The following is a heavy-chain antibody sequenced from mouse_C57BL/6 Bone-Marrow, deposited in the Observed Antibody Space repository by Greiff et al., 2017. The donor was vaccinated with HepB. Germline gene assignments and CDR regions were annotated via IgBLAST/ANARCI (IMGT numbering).Heavy chain of an antibody. V-gene: IGHV1-81*01. J-gene: IGHJ2*01. CDR3: ARFPLYDGYYDY. D-gene: IGHD2-3*01. Sequence: VQLQESGAELARPGASVKLSCKASGYTFTSYGISWVKQRTGQGLEWIGEIYPRSGNTYYNEKFKGKATLTADKSSSTAYMELRSLTSEDSAVYFCARFPLYDGYYDYWGQGTTLTVSS. CDR1: GYTFTSYG. CDR2: IYPRSGNT.